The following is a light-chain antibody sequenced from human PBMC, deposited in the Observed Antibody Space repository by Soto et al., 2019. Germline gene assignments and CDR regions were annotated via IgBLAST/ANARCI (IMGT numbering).Light chain of an antibody. V-gene: IGKV3-20*01. CDR2: RAS. CDR3: HQFGSSPLYT. CDR1: QTISSSF. J-gene: IGKJ3*01. Sequence: EIVLTQSPGTLSLSPGERATLSCRASQTISSSFLAWYQQKPGQAPRLLIYRASRRAPGIPDRFIGSGSWTDFSLTISRLEPEDFAVYYCHQFGSSPLYTFGPGTKVEIK.